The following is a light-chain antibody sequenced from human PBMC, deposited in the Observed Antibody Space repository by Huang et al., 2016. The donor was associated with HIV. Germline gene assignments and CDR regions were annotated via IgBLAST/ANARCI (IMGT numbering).Light chain of an antibody. V-gene: IGKV3-15*01. Sequence: EIVMTQSPATLSVSPGERATLSCRASQSVSGNLAWYQQKPGQPPRLLIYGASTRATGISARFSGSGSGTEFTLTISSLQSEDFALYYCQQYDNWPPYTFGQGTKLEIK. CDR2: GAS. J-gene: IGKJ2*01. CDR1: QSVSGN. CDR3: QQYDNWPPYT.